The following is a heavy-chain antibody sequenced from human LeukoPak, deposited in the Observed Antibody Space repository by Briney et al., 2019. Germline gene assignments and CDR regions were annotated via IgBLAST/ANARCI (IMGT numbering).Heavy chain of an antibody. V-gene: IGHV3-23*01. Sequence: GGSLRLSCAASGFTFSSYAMSWVRQAPGKGLEWVSAISGSGGSTYYADSVKGRFTISRDNSKNTLYLQMNSLRAEDTAVYYCARETGDGYNWGEFDYWGQGTLVTVSS. CDR3: ARETGDGYNWGEFDY. D-gene: IGHD5-24*01. J-gene: IGHJ4*02. CDR2: ISGSGGST. CDR1: GFTFSSYA.